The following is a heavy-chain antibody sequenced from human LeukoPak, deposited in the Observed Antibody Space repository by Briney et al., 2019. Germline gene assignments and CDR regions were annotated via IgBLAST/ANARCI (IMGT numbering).Heavy chain of an antibody. Sequence: DPSESLSLTCTVSSGSISSYYWSWIRQPAGKGLEWIGRIYSSGSTNYNPSLKSRVTMSADTSKKQFSLKLNSVAAADTAVYYCARGGSGSYRFFDYWGQGALVTVSS. V-gene: IGHV4-4*07. CDR3: ARGGSGSYRFFDY. CDR2: IYSSGST. D-gene: IGHD1-26*01. J-gene: IGHJ4*02. CDR1: SGSISSYY.